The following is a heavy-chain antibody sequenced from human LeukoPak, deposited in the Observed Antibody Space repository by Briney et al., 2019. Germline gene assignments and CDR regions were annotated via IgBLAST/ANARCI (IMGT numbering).Heavy chain of an antibody. V-gene: IGHV3-23*01. CDR3: AKQSPYGGRFGVDDD. J-gene: IGHJ4*02. D-gene: IGHD1-26*01. CDR2: INTNSGSI. Sequence: GGSLRLSCAASGFTFSNYAMSWVRQAPGKGPEWVSAINTNSGSIYYTDSVKGRFTTSRDNSRNTLYLQMNDLRPEDTAVYSCAKQSPYGGRFGVDDDWGRGTLVTVSS. CDR1: GFTFSNYA.